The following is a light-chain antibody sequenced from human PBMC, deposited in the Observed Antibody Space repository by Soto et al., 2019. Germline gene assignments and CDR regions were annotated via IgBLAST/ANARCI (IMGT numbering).Light chain of an antibody. CDR3: QQSYTSPCT. CDR1: QSVNSY. CDR2: AAS. J-gene: IGKJ1*01. Sequence: AIRMTQSPSTLSVSPGERATISCRASQSVNSYLAWYQQKPGKAPKLLIYAASTMQSGIPSRFSGSESGTDFTLTISSLESEDFAAYYCQQSYTSPCTFGPGTKVDIK. V-gene: IGKV1-8*01.